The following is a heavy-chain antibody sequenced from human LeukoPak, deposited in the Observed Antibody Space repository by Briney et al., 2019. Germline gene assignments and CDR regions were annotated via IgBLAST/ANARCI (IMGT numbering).Heavy chain of an antibody. CDR1: GFTFSGSA. V-gene: IGHV3-73*01. D-gene: IGHD6-6*01. CDR2: IRGKANSYAT. J-gene: IGHJ3*02. CDR3: TRRNPASLDAFDI. Sequence: GGSLRLSCAASGFTFSGSAMHWVRQASGKGLEWVGRIRGKANSYATAYAASVKGRFTISRDDSKNTAYLQMNSLKTEDTAVYYCTRRNPASLDAFDIWGQGTMVTVSS.